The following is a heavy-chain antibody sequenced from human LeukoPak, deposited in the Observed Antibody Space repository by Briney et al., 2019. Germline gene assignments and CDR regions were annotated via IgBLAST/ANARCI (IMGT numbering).Heavy chain of an antibody. CDR2: ICTSSNTI. CDR3: AKDHLAGYSYGGYYFDY. CDR1: GFTFSSYS. J-gene: IGHJ4*02. Sequence: GGSLRLSCAASGFTFSSYSMNWVRQAPGKGLEWVSYICTSSNTIHYADSVKGRFTISRDNAKNSLYLQMSSLRGEDTAVYYCAKDHLAGYSYGGYYFDYWGQGTLVTVSS. V-gene: IGHV3-48*01. D-gene: IGHD5-18*01.